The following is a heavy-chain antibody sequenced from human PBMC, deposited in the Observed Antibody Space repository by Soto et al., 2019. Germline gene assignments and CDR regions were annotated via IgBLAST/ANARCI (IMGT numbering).Heavy chain of an antibody. CDR1: GGSFSGYY. J-gene: IGHJ4*02. Sequence: SETLSLTCGVYGGSFSGYYWSWIRQPPGKGLEWIGEINHSGSTNYNPSLKSRVTISVDTSKNQFSLKLSSVTAADTAVYYCARGRVRYSSSRYFDYWGQGALVTVSS. V-gene: IGHV4-34*01. CDR3: ARGRVRYSSSRYFDY. CDR2: INHSGST. D-gene: IGHD6-6*01.